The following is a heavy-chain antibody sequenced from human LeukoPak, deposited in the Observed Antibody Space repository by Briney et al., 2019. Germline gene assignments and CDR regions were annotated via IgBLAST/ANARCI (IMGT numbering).Heavy chain of an antibody. Sequence: PSETLSLTCTVYGGSIKNDYWWTWVRQSPGKGLEWIGEIYYTGSVNYNLSLGSRVTISRDTSKSQFSLMLRSVTAADTAVYYCARHYGPWGQGTLVTVSS. CDR2: IYYTGSV. CDR1: GGSIKNDYW. V-gene: IGHV4-4*02. J-gene: IGHJ5*02. D-gene: IGHD3-16*01. CDR3: ARHYGP.